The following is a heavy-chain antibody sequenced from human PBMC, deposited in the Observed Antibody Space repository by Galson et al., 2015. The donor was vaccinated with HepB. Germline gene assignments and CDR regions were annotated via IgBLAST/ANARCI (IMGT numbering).Heavy chain of an antibody. D-gene: IGHD6-19*01. CDR2: IDPSDSFS. CDR1: GYNFTSYW. Sequence: QSGAEVKKPGESLRTSFKGSGYNFTSYWISWVRQMPGKGLEWMGRIDPSDSFSHYSPSFQGHVTISADKSINTAFLQWSSLKASDTAIYYCARPPSESSGWAYYGMDVWGQGTTVIVSS. CDR3: ARPPSESSGWAYYGMDV. V-gene: IGHV5-10-1*01. J-gene: IGHJ6*02.